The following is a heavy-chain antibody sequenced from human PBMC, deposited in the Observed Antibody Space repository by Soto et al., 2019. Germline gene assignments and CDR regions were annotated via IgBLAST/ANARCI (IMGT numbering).Heavy chain of an antibody. CDR2: FFSNDKK. CDR1: GMG. D-gene: IGHD1-26*01. Sequence: QVTLKESGPVLMKPTETLTLTCIVSGMGVTWIRQPPWKALEWLAHFFSNDKKSFSTSLKSRLTISRDTSKSQVVLTMTNMDPVDTGTYDCARIQPGDEGGYFDSWGQGILVTVSS. V-gene: IGHV2-26*01. J-gene: IGHJ4*02. CDR3: ARIQPGDEGGYFDS.